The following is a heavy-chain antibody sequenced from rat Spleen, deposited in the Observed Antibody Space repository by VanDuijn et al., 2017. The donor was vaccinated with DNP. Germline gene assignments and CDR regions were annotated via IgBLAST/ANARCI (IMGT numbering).Heavy chain of an antibody. V-gene: IGHV5-31*01. CDR2: ITNTGGSI. D-gene: IGHD1-4*01. CDR3: AGRPPPTRGPFDY. CDR1: GFTFNNYW. J-gene: IGHJ2*01. Sequence: EVQLVESGGGLVQPGRSLKLSCVASGFTFNNYWMSWIRQAPGKGLEWVASITNTGGSIYYPDSVKGRFTISRDNAQNTLYLQMDSLRSEDTAAYYCAGRPPPTRGPFDYWGQGVTVTVSS.